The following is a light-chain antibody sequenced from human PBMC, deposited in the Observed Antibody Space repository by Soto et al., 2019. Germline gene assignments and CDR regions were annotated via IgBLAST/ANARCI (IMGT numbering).Light chain of an antibody. CDR1: QSISSH. V-gene: IGKV3-11*01. Sequence: EIVLTQSPATLSLSPGERATLSCRASQSISSHLAWYQQKPGQAPRLLMYDASNRATGILARFSGSGSGTDFTLTISSLEPEDFAVYYCQQRSTSPLTFGGGTKVEIK. J-gene: IGKJ4*01. CDR2: DAS. CDR3: QQRSTSPLT.